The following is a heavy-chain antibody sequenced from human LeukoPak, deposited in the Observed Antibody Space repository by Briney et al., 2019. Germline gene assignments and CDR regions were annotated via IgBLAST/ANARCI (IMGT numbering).Heavy chain of an antibody. CDR2: FRGRVCST. D-gene: IGHD3-10*01. V-gene: IGHV3-23*01. J-gene: IGHJ4*02. CDR3: ARDFSEGEGGTGFDY. Sequence: GGSLRPSCAASGFTFSSYAMGWVRQAPGEGLEWVSTFRGRVCSTYYAKSEKGRFPITRDNAKDSLYLQMNSLRGEDTAVYYCARDFSEGEGGTGFDYWGQGTLVTVSS. CDR1: GFTFSSYA.